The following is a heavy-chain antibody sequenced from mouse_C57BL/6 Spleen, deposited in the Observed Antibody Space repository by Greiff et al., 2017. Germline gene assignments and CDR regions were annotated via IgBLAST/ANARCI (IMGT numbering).Heavy chain of an antibody. Sequence: QVQLQQPGAELVKPGASVKMSCEASGYTFTSYWITWVKQRPGQGLEWIGDICPGSGSTNYKEKFKSKATLTVDTSSSTAYLQLSSLTSEDSAVYYCARTTVVAPGYADWGQGTLVTVAA. CDR3: ARTTVVAPGYAD. J-gene: IGHJ3*01. D-gene: IGHD1-1*01. CDR2: ICPGSGST. V-gene: IGHV1-55*01. CDR1: GYTFTSYW.